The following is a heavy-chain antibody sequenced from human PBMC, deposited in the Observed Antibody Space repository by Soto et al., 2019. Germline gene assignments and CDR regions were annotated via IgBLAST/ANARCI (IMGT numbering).Heavy chain of an antibody. Sequence: SETLSLTCTVSGASISSSYWSWIRQSPGKGLEWIGYIFHSGTTNYNPSLKSRVTISEDASKNQFSLKLSSVTAADTAVYYCARGNGIASRPADYWGQGTLVTVSS. D-gene: IGHD6-13*01. J-gene: IGHJ4*02. CDR2: IFHSGTT. CDR3: ARGNGIASRPADY. CDR1: GASISSSY. V-gene: IGHV4-59*12.